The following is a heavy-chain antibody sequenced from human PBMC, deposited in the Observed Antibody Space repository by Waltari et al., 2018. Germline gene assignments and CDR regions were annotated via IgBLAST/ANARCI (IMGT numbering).Heavy chain of an antibody. V-gene: IGHV3-48*02. CDR1: GFSFSRYS. Sequence: EVQLVEAGGSLVQPGGSLRLSCGASGFSFSRYSMNWVRQAPGKGLEWVSYSSPTSSNIYYADSVKGRVTISRDNGKDSLHLQMNSLRDEDTAVYYCATAARRRDVGDLSWGQGTLVTVSA. J-gene: IGHJ4*02. CDR2: SSPTSSNI. D-gene: IGHD3-16*02. CDR3: ATAARRRDVGDLS.